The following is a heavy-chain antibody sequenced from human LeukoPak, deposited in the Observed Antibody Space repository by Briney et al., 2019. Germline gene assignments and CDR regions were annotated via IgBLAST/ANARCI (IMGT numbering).Heavy chain of an antibody. Sequence: GGSLRLSCTASGFIFTSYWMQWVRQAPGKGLVWVSCINNDGSSTNYADSVRGRFTISRDNAKNTVYLQMDSLRTEDTAVYYCVRGEAHDSWGQGTLITVSS. CDR1: GFIFTSYW. D-gene: IGHD1-26*01. J-gene: IGHJ4*02. CDR3: VRGEAHDS. V-gene: IGHV3-74*01. CDR2: INNDGSST.